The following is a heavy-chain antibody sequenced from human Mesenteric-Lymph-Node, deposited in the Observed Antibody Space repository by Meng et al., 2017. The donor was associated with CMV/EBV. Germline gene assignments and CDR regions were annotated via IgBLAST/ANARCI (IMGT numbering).Heavy chain of an antibody. Sequence: ESLKISCAVSGGSISSYYWSWIRQPPGKGLEWIGYIYYSGSTNYNPSLKSRVTISVDTSKNQFSLKLSSVTAADTAVYYCALGHYYYGMDVWGQGTTVTVSS. CDR3: ALGHYYYGMDV. CDR2: IYYSGST. J-gene: IGHJ6*02. V-gene: IGHV4-59*01. CDR1: GGSISSYY.